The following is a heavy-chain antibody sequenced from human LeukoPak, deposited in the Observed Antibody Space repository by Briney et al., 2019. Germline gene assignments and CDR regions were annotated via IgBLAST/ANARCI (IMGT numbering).Heavy chain of an antibody. CDR3: ARLYCSGGSCYKSTGDY. CDR2: ISSSSTTI. V-gene: IGHV3-48*01. D-gene: IGHD2-15*01. Sequence: PGGSQRLSCAASGFTFSNYNMNWVRQAPGKGLEWVSYISSSSTTIYYADSVKGRFTISRDNAKNSLYLQMNSLRAEDTAVYYCARLYCSGGSCYKSTGDYWGQGTLVTVSS. CDR1: GFTFSNYN. J-gene: IGHJ4*02.